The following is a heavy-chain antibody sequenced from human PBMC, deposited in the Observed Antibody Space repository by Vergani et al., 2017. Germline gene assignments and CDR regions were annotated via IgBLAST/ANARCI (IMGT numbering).Heavy chain of an antibody. D-gene: IGHD2-2*01. Sequence: QVQLVESGGGVVQPGRSLRLSCAASGFTFSSYGMHWVRQAPGKGLEWVAVISYDGSNKYYADSVKGRFTISRDNSKNTLYLQMNSLRAEDTAVYYCAKNGQLLYYYYVDVWGKGTTVTVSS. CDR2: ISYDGSNK. V-gene: IGHV3-30*18. J-gene: IGHJ6*03. CDR1: GFTFSSYG. CDR3: AKNGQLLYYYYVDV.